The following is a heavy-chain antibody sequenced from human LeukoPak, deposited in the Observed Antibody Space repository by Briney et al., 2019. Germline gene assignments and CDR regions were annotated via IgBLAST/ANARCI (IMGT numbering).Heavy chain of an antibody. V-gene: IGHV1-2*02. D-gene: IGHD5-12*01. J-gene: IGHJ4*02. CDR1: GYTFTSYY. Sequence: ASVKVSWKASGYTFTSYYIHWVRQAPGQGLEWMGWINPNNGGTNYAQKFQGRVTMTRDTSIGTAYMELNRLTSDDTAVYYCARDKYTGYETFDYWGQGTPVTVSS. CDR3: ARDKYTGYETFDY. CDR2: INPNNGGT.